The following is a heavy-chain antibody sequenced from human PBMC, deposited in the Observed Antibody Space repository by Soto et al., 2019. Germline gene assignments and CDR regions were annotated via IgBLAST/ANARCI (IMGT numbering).Heavy chain of an antibody. D-gene: IGHD3-3*01. CDR2: IYYSGST. Sequence: SETLSLTCTVSGGSISSYYWSWIRQPPGKGLEWIGYIYYSGSTNYNPSLKSRVTISVDTSKNQFSLKLSSVTAADTAVYYCARQANDFWSGYPDSYYFDYWGQGTLVTVSS. J-gene: IGHJ4*02. CDR1: GGSISSYY. V-gene: IGHV4-59*08. CDR3: ARQANDFWSGYPDSYYFDY.